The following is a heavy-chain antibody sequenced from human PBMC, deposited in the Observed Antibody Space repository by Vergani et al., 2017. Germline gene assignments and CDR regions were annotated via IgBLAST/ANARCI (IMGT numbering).Heavy chain of an antibody. V-gene: IGHV3-30*03. D-gene: IGHD3-10*01. J-gene: IGHJ3*02. CDR2: ISYDGSYN. CDR1: GFTFSSYG. CDR3: ARARITMVREPPLAFDI. Sequence: QMHLVESGGGVVQPGRSLRLSCEGSGFTFSSYGMHWVRQAPGKGLEWVAVISYDGSYNYYADSVKGRFTISRDNSKNTLYLQMNSLRAEDTAVYYCARARITMVREPPLAFDIWGQGTMVTVSS.